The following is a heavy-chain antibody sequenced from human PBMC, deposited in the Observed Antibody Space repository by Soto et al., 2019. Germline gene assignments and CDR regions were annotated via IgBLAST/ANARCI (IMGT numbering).Heavy chain of an antibody. CDR3: APQWLYYFDY. D-gene: IGHD5-12*01. CDR2: IYYSGST. J-gene: IGHJ4*02. V-gene: IGHV4-39*01. CDR1: GGSISSSSYY. Sequence: PSETLSLTCTVSGGSISSSSYYWGWIRQPPGKGLEWIGSIYYSGSTYYNPSLKSRVTISVDTSKNQFSLKLSSVTAADTAVYYCAPQWLYYFDYWGQGTLVTVSS.